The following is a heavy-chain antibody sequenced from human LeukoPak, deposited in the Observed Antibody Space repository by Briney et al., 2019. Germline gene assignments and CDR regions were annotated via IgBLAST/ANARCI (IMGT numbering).Heavy chain of an antibody. D-gene: IGHD3-16*02. Sequence: PGGSLRLSCAASGFTFSSYAMSWVRQAPGKGLEWVSAISGSGGSTYYADSVKGRFTISRDNSKNTLYLQMNSLRAEDTAVYYCAKGGNYVWGSYRPSPFDYWGQGTLVTVSS. CDR3: AKGGNYVWGSYRPSPFDY. CDR2: ISGSGGST. V-gene: IGHV3-23*01. J-gene: IGHJ4*02. CDR1: GFTFSSYA.